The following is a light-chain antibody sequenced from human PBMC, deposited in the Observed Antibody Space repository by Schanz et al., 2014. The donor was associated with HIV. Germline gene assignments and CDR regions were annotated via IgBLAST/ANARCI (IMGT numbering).Light chain of an antibody. J-gene: IGLJ2*01. Sequence: NFMLTQPYSVSESPGKTVTISCTGSSGSIASNYVQWYQQRPGSAPTTVIYEDNQRPSGVPDRFSGSIDSSSNSASLTISGLKTEDEADYYCQSYDSSNVVFGGGTKLTVL. CDR3: QSYDSSNVV. V-gene: IGLV6-57*02. CDR1: SGSIASNY. CDR2: EDN.